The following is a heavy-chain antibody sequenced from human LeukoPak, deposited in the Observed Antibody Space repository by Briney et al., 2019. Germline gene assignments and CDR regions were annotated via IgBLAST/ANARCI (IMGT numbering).Heavy chain of an antibody. V-gene: IGHV3-33*01. CDR2: IWYDGSNK. J-gene: IGHJ4*02. Sequence: GRSLRLSCAASGFTFSSYGMHWVRQAPGKGLEWVAVIWYDGSNKYYADSVKGRFTISRDNSKNTLYPQMNSLRAEDTAVYYCARESGRDGYNSQLFDYWGQGTLVTVSS. CDR3: ARESGRDGYNSQLFDY. D-gene: IGHD5-24*01. CDR1: GFTFSSYG.